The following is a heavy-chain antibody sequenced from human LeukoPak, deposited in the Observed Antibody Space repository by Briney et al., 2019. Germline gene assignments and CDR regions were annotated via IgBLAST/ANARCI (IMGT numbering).Heavy chain of an antibody. CDR1: GFTFSSYS. CDR3: ARDHRDYGGNSLFDY. Sequence: GGSLRLSCAASGFTFSSYSMNWDRQAPGKGLEWVSYISSSSSTIYYADSMKGRFTISRDNAKNSLYLQMNSLRAEDTAVYYCARDHRDYGGNSLFDYWGQGTLVTVSS. J-gene: IGHJ4*02. D-gene: IGHD4-23*01. V-gene: IGHV3-48*04. CDR2: ISSSSSTI.